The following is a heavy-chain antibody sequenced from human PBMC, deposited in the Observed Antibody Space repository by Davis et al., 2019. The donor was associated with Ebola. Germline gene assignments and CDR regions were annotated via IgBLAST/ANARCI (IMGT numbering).Heavy chain of an antibody. CDR3: ARSLGYCSSTSCYNWFDP. J-gene: IGHJ5*02. CDR2: ISNDGRNQ. Sequence: PGGSLRLSCAASGFTFDDYAMHWVRQAPGKGLEWVAFISNDGRNQYYAESVKGRFTISRDNSKNTLYLQMNSLRAEDTAVYYCARSLGYCSSTSCYNWFDPWGQGTLVTVSS. CDR1: GFTFDDYA. V-gene: IGHV3-30*04. D-gene: IGHD2-2*01.